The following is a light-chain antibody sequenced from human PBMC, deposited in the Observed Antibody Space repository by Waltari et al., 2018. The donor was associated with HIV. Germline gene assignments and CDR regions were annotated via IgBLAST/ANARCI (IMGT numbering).Light chain of an antibody. J-gene: IGLJ1*01. V-gene: IGLV1-36*01. CDR1: SSNIGSHV. CDR3: AAWDDSLNAYV. Sequence: QSVLPQPPSVSEAPRQRVTISCSGSSSNIGSHVVNWYQQVPGKAPKLLIYYDDLLSSGVADRFSGSKSGTSASLAIRGLLSEDEAEYYCAAWDDSLNAYVFGSGTKVTVL. CDR2: YDD.